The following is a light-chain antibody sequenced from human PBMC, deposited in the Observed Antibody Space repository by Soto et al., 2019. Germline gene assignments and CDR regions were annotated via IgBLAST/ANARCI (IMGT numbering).Light chain of an antibody. CDR2: DAS. CDR3: LHRDNWPLT. CDR1: QSVSSY. J-gene: IGKJ4*01. Sequence: EIVLTQSPATLSLSPGERATLSCRASQSVSSYLAWYQHKPGQSPRLLIYDASNRSTGIPARFSGSGSGTNFTLTISSLEPADFAVYYCLHRDNWPLTFGGGTKVGIK. V-gene: IGKV3-11*01.